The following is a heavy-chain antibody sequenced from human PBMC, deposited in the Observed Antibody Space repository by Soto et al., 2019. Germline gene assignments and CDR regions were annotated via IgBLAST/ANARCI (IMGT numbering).Heavy chain of an antibody. CDR2: IYYSGST. CDR1: GGSVSSGSYC. V-gene: IGHV4-61*01. Sequence: SETLSLTCTVSGGSVSSGSYCWTWIRQPPGKGLDWIGCIYYSGSTSYNPSLKSRVTISVDTSKNQFSLKLSSVTAADTAVYHCARFVRSCSATTCSTRADVWGQGITVTSP. J-gene: IGHJ6*02. CDR3: ARFVRSCSATTCSTRADV. D-gene: IGHD2-2*01.